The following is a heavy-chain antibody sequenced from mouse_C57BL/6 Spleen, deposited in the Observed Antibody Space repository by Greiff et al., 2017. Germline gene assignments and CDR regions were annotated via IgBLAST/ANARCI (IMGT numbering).Heavy chain of an antibody. Sequence: VQLQQSGPELVQPGASVKISCKASGYSFTGYYMNWVKQSPEKSLEWIGEITPSTGGTTYTQTFKAKATLTVDKSASTAYMQLKSLTSEDSAVYYCARGYYGSSYPVDYWGQGTTLTVSS. CDR1: GYSFTGYY. CDR3: ARGYYGSSYPVDY. CDR2: ITPSTGGT. J-gene: IGHJ2*01. V-gene: IGHV1-42*01. D-gene: IGHD1-1*01.